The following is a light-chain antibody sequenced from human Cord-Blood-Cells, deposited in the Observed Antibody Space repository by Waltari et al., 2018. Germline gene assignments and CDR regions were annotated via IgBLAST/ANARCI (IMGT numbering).Light chain of an antibody. V-gene: IGKV3-11*01. J-gene: IGKJ2*03. CDR3: QQRSNWPRGYS. Sequence: EIVLTHSPATLSLSPGERATLSCRASQSVSSYLAWYQQKPGQAPRLLIYDASNRATGIPARFSGSGSGTDFTLTISSLEPEDFAVYYCQQRSNWPRGYSFGQGTKLEIK. CDR1: QSVSSY. CDR2: DAS.